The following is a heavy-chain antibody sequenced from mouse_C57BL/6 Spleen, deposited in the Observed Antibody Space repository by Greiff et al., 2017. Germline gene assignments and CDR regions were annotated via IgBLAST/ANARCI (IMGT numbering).Heavy chain of an antibody. CDR2: IDPENGDT. Sequence: DVQLQESVAELVRPGASVKLSCTASGFNIKDAYMHWVKQRPEQGLEWIGWIDPENGDTEYASKFQGKATITADTSSNTAYLQLSSLTSEDTAVYYCTEVIYYDYGDLYFDVWGTGTTVTVSS. D-gene: IGHD2-4*01. CDR3: TEVIYYDYGDLYFDV. CDR1: GFNIKDAY. V-gene: IGHV14-4*01. J-gene: IGHJ1*03.